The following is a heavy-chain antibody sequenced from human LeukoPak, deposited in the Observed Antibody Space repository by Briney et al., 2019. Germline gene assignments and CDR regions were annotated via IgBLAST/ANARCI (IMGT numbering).Heavy chain of an antibody. CDR1: GGSISSSSYY. V-gene: IGHV4-39*01. Sequence: PSETLSLTCTVSGGSISSSSYYWGWIRQPPGKGLEWIGSIYYSGSTYYNPSLKSRVTISVDTSKNQFSLKLSSVTAADTAVYYCARSRRGWYGDYWGQGTLVTVSS. CDR2: IYYSGST. CDR3: ARSRRGWYGDY. J-gene: IGHJ4*02. D-gene: IGHD6-19*01.